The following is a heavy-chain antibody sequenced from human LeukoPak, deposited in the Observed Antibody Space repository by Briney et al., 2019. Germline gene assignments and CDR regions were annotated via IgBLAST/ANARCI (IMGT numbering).Heavy chain of an antibody. J-gene: IGHJ4*02. CDR2: ISSSSSTI. Sequence: GGSLRLSCSASGFNFSTYNMNWVRQAPGRGLEWVSYISSSSSTIYYADSVKGRFTISRDNAKNSLYLQMNSLRAEDTAVYYCARELYFDYWGQGTLVTVSS. CDR1: GFNFSTYN. CDR3: ARELYFDY. V-gene: IGHV3-48*04.